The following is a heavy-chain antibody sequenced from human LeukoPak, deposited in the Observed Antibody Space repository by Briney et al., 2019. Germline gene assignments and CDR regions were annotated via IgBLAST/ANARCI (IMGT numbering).Heavy chain of an antibody. CDR1: GFTFSSYA. Sequence: PGRSLRLSCAASGFTFSSYAMHWVRQAPGKGLEWVAVISFDGSNKYYADSVKGRFTISRDNSKNTLYLQMNSLRVDETAVYYCAKVGGIGSYQFLDSWGQGTLVTVSS. CDR2: ISFDGSNK. D-gene: IGHD1-26*01. J-gene: IGHJ4*02. CDR3: AKVGGIGSYQFLDS. V-gene: IGHV3-30*18.